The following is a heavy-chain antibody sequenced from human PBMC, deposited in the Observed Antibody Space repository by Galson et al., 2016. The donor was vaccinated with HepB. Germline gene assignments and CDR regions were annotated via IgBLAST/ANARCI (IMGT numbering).Heavy chain of an antibody. D-gene: IGHD4-23*01. Sequence: SLRLSCAASGLSVSSNYMSWVRQAPGKGLEWVSVMYIDGNAYYADSVKGRFTLSRDNSQNTVYLQMNSLRVEDTAVYYCARDPPVGTAGGLDIWGQGTMVSVSS. CDR3: ARDPPVGTAGGLDI. V-gene: IGHV3-53*01. CDR2: MYIDGNA. CDR1: GLSVSSNY. J-gene: IGHJ3*02.